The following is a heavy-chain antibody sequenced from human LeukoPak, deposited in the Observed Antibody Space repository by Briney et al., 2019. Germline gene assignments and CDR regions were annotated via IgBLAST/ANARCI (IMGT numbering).Heavy chain of an antibody. CDR2: ISWNSGSI. CDR1: GFTFDDYA. D-gene: IGHD1-26*01. J-gene: IGHJ4*02. CDR3: AKAGGWELYYFDY. Sequence: PGGSLRLSCAASGFTFDDYAMHWVRHAPGKGLEWVSGISWNSGSIGYADSVKGRFTISRDNAKNSLYLQMNSLRAEDTALYYCAKAGGWELYYFDYWGQGTLVTVSS. V-gene: IGHV3-9*01.